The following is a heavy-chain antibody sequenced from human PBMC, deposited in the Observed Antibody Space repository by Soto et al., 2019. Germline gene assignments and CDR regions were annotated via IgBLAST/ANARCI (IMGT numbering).Heavy chain of an antibody. Sequence: GGSLRLSCAASGFTFSSYAMHWVRQAPGKGLEWAAVISYDGSNKYYADSVKGRFTISRDNSKNTLYLQMNSLRAEDTAVYFCARDQTTIWGQGTLVTVSS. V-gene: IGHV3-30-3*01. J-gene: IGHJ4*02. D-gene: IGHD4-17*01. CDR1: GFTFSSYA. CDR3: ARDQTTI. CDR2: ISYDGSNK.